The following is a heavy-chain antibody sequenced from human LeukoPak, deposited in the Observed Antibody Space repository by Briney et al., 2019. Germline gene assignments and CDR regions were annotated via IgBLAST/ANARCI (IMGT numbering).Heavy chain of an antibody. J-gene: IGHJ6*02. D-gene: IGHD2-21*02. CDR1: GFTVSNNY. CDR3: AAVVTAIPYYYYGMDV. Sequence: RGSLRLSCTASGFTVSNNYMNWVRQAPGKGLEWVSIIYTGGGTYYADSVKGRFTISRDNSKNTIYLQMNSLRAEDTAVYYCAAVVTAIPYYYYGMDVWGQGTTVTVSS. V-gene: IGHV3-53*01. CDR2: IYTGGGT.